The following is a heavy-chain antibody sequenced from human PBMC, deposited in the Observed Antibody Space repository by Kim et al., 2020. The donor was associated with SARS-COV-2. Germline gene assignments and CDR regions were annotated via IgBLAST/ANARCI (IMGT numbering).Heavy chain of an antibody. CDR1: GFTFSSYD. CDR3: ARSLSKYYYGSGSYLDY. D-gene: IGHD3-10*01. Sequence: GGSLRLSCAASGFTFSSYDMHWVRQATGKGLEWVSAIGTAGDTYYPGSVKGRFTISRENAKNSLYLQMNSLRAGDTAVYYCARSLSKYYYGSGSYLDYWGQGTLVTVSS. CDR2: IGTAGDT. V-gene: IGHV3-13*01. J-gene: IGHJ4*02.